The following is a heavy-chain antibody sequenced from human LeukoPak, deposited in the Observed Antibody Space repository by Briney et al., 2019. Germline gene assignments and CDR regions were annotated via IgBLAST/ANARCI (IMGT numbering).Heavy chain of an antibody. CDR2: IYYSGST. CDR1: GYSISSGYY. V-gene: IGHV4-38-2*02. CDR3: ARSLGTTAMVPLDY. J-gene: IGHJ4*02. D-gene: IGHD5-18*01. Sequence: SETLSLTCTVSGYSISSGYYWGWIRQPPGKGLEWIGSIYYSGSTYYNPSLKSRVTISVDTSKNQFSLKLSSVAAADTAVYYCARSLGTTAMVPLDYWGQGTLVTVSS.